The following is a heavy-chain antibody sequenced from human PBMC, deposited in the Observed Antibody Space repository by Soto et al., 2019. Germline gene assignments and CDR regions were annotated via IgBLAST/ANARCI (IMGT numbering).Heavy chain of an antibody. CDR2: IYYSGST. CDR3: ARGQHGDYVF. Sequence: SETLSLTGTVSGSSISSGGYYWRWIRQHPGKGLEWIGYIYYSGSTYYNPSLKSRVTISVDTSKNQFSLKLSSVTAADTAVYYCARGQHGDYVFWGQGTQVTVSS. J-gene: IGHJ4*02. D-gene: IGHD4-17*01. V-gene: IGHV4-31*03. CDR1: GSSISSGGYY.